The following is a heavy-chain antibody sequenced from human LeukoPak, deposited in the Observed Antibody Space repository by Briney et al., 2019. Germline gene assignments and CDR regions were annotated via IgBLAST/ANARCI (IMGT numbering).Heavy chain of an antibody. CDR3: ARALAAADSFDY. J-gene: IGHJ4*02. D-gene: IGHD6-13*01. V-gene: IGHV4-34*01. Sequence: SETLSLTCAVYGGSLSGYYWSWIRQPPGKGLEWIGEINHSGSTNYNPSLKSRVTISVDTSKNQFSLKLSSVTAADTAVYYCARALAAADSFDYWGQGTLVTVSS. CDR2: INHSGST. CDR1: GGSLSGYY.